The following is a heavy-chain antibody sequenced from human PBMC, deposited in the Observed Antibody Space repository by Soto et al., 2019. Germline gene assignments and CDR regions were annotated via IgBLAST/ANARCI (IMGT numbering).Heavy chain of an antibody. D-gene: IGHD3-16*01. CDR1: GGTFSSYA. CDR2: IIPIFGTA. J-gene: IGHJ5*02. V-gene: IGHV1-69*06. Sequence: SVKVSCKASGGTFSSYAISWVRQAPGQGLGWMGGIIPIFGTANYAQKFQGRVTITADKSTSTAYMELSSLRSEDTAVYYCASFSPYGSWFDPWGQGTLVTVSS. CDR3: ASFSPYGSWFDP.